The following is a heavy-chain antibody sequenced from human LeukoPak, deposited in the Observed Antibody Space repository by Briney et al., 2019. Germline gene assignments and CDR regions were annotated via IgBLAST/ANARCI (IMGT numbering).Heavy chain of an antibody. V-gene: IGHV4-61*02. J-gene: IGHJ5*02. Sequence: SETLSLTCTVSGGSISSGSYYWSWIRQPAGKGLEWIGRIYTSGSTNYNPSLKSRVTISVDTSKNQFSLKLSSVTAADTAVYYCARVLGMEGPPVIGLGDWGSYPQGWFDPWGQGTLVTVSS. CDR2: IYTSGST. CDR1: GGSISSGSYY. D-gene: IGHD3-16*02. CDR3: ARVLGMEGPPVIGLGDWGSYPQGWFDP.